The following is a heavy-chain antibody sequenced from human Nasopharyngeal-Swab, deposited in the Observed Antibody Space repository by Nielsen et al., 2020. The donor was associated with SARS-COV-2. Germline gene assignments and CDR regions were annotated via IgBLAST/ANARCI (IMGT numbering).Heavy chain of an antibody. CDR1: GLTLRTNY. Sequence: PCEASGLTLRTNYMHWVRQAPGKGPVWVSHIDNDGSTTTYADYVKGRFTISRDNAKNTLYLQMNSLRVEDTAVYYCVRGGLQHAFDLWGPGTIVTVSS. J-gene: IGHJ3*01. D-gene: IGHD1-1*01. V-gene: IGHV3-74*01. CDR2: IDNDGSTT. CDR3: VRGGLQHAFDL.